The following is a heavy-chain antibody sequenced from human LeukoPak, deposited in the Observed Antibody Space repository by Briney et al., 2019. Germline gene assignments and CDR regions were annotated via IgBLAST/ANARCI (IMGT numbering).Heavy chain of an antibody. CDR2: ISPNGRSI. CDR1: GFTFSTYE. CDR3: ARHRSGWYSVGVYYFDY. J-gene: IGHJ4*02. D-gene: IGHD6-19*01. V-gene: IGHV3-48*03. Sequence: QPGGSLRLSCAASGFTFSTYEMNWVRQAPGKGLEWVSYISPNGRSINYADSVKGRFTISRDIAKNSLYLQMNSLRAEDTAVYYCARHRSGWYSVGVYYFDYWGQGTLVTVSS.